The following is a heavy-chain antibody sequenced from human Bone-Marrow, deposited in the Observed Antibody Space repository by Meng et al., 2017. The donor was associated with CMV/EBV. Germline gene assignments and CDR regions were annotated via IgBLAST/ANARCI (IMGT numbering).Heavy chain of an antibody. CDR2: ISYDGSNK. Sequence: GGSLRLSCAASGFTFSSYAMHWVRQAPGKGLEWVAVISYDGSNKYYADSVKGRFTISRDNSKNTLYLQMNSLRAEDTAVYYCARVRLAAQYNWFAPWGQGPRVTGSS. V-gene: IGHV3-30-3*01. CDR1: GFTFSSYA. D-gene: IGHD2-15*01. CDR3: ARVRLAAQYNWFAP. J-gene: IGHJ5*02.